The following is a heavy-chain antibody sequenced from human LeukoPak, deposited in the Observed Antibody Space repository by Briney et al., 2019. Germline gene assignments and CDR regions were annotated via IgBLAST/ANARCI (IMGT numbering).Heavy chain of an antibody. D-gene: IGHD4-23*01. CDR3: ARENHDYGGNFDY. V-gene: IGHV4-38-2*02. J-gene: IGHJ4*02. CDR2: IYHSGST. Sequence: SETLSLTCAVSGYSISSGYYWGWIRQPPGKGLEWIGSIYHSGSTYYNPSLKSRVTISVDTSKNQFSLKLSSVTAADTAVYYCARENHDYGGNFDYWLQGTLVTVSS. CDR1: GYSISSGYY.